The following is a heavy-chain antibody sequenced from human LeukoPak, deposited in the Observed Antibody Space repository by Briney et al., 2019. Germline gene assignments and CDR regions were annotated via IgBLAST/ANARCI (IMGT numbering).Heavy chain of an antibody. V-gene: IGHV1-69*04. CDR3: ARGGGSGSSFDY. J-gene: IGHJ4*02. D-gene: IGHD3-10*01. CDR2: IIPILGIA. CDR1: GGTFSSYA. Sequence: SVKVSCKASGGTFSSYAISWVRQAPGQGLEWMGRIIPILGIANYAQKFQGRVTITADKSTSTAYMELSSLRSEDTAVYYCARGGGSGSSFDYWGQGTLVTVSS.